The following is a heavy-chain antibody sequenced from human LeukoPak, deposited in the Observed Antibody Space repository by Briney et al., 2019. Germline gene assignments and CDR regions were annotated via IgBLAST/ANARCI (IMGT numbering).Heavy chain of an antibody. D-gene: IGHD3-3*01. Sequence: GASVKVSCKASGYTFTSYDINWVRQATGQGLEWMGWMNPNSGNTGYAQKFQGRVTMTRNTSISTAYMELSSLRSEDTAVYYCARGTWMRRGLEWLLSLFDYWGQGTLVTVSS. CDR2: MNPNSGNT. V-gene: IGHV1-8*01. CDR3: ARGTWMRRGLEWLLSLFDY. CDR1: GYTFTSYD. J-gene: IGHJ4*02.